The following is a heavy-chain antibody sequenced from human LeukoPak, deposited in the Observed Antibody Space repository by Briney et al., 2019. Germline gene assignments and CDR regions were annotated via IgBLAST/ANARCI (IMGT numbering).Heavy chain of an antibody. CDR2: INHSGST. Sequence: SETLSLTCAVYGGSFSGYYWSWIRQPPGKGLEWIGEINHSGSTNYNPSPKSRVTISVDTSKNQFSLKLSSVTAADTAVYYCARVGIVVVPAAITNWGQGTLVTVSS. J-gene: IGHJ4*02. CDR3: ARVGIVVVPAAITN. V-gene: IGHV4-34*01. CDR1: GGSFSGYY. D-gene: IGHD2-2*03.